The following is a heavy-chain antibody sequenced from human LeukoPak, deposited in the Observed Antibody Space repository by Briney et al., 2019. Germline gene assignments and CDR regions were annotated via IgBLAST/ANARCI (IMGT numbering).Heavy chain of an antibody. CDR2: ISTDGSNK. D-gene: IGHD5-18*01. CDR3: ARVVLGYSYGLLDY. Sequence: GRSLRLSCAASGFTFSDYAMHWVRQAPGKGLEWVAGISTDGSNKLYADSVKGRLTISRDNSKNTLNLQMNSLRAEDTAVFYCARVVLGYSYGLLDYWGQGTLVTVSS. J-gene: IGHJ4*02. V-gene: IGHV3-30*01. CDR1: GFTFSDYA.